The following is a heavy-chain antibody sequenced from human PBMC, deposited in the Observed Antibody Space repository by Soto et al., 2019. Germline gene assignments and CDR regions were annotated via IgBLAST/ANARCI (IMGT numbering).Heavy chain of an antibody. D-gene: IGHD3-10*01. J-gene: IGHJ6*02. CDR1: GGSFSGYY. V-gene: IGHV4-34*01. Sequence: SETLSLTCAVYGGSFSGYYWSWIRQPPGKGLEWIGEINHSGSTNYNPSLKSRVTISVDTSKNQFSLKLSSVTAADTAVYYCERGQGRTYGSGSYYRRHPRGYYYGMDVWGQGTTVTVYS. CDR3: ERGQGRTYGSGSYYRRHPRGYYYGMDV. CDR2: INHSGST.